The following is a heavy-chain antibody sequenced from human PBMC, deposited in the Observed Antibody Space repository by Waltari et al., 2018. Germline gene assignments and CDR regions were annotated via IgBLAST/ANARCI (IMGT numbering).Heavy chain of an antibody. Sequence: QLQLQESGPGLVKASETLSLTCPVSGGSISGTSSYWGWIRQPPGKGLEWIGSFIYNANTYYNPSLKSRITISVDTSKNQFSLQLTSVTAADTAMYYCARPGRVGGGSLMGLDYWGQGTLVTVSS. V-gene: IGHV4-39*01. J-gene: IGHJ4*02. CDR2: FIYNANT. CDR3: ARPGRVGGGSLMGLDY. CDR1: GGSISGTSSY. D-gene: IGHD2-15*01.